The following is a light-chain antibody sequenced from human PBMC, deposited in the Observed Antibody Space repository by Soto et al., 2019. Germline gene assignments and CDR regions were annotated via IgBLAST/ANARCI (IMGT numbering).Light chain of an antibody. Sequence: DFQMTKSPSTLTASVGARVTITCRASPNIRSRLAWFQQKPGKAPKLLIYDASSLQSGVPQRFSGSGSGTEFTLTISSLQPDDFATYYCQQYNSYSRTFGQGTKVDIK. V-gene: IGKV1-5*01. CDR1: PNIRSR. CDR2: DAS. CDR3: QQYNSYSRT. J-gene: IGKJ1*01.